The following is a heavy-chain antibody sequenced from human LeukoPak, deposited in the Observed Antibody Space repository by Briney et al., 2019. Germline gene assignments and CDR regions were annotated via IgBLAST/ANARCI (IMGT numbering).Heavy chain of an antibody. D-gene: IGHD6-13*01. J-gene: IGHJ4*02. CDR1: GFTFDDYA. CDR3: AKDVTVYSSSWYYFDY. CDR2: INRDGGST. V-gene: IGHV3-43*02. Sequence: PGGTLRLSCAASGFTFDDYAMHWVRQAPGKGLEWVSLINRDGGSTYYADSVKGRFTISRDNSKNSLYLQMNSLRTEDTALYYCAKDVTVYSSSWYYFDYWGQGTLVTVSP.